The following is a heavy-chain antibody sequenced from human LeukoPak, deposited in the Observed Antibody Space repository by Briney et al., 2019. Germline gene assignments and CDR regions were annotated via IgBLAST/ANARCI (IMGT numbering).Heavy chain of an antibody. D-gene: IGHD3-22*01. Sequence: GGSLRLSCAASGFNFSDHYMSWVRQTPGGGLEWVTYIRGSGATLHHADSVKGRFTISRDNAKNSLSLQMNSLRAEDTALYYCARALYGSSGYYDYWGQGILVTVSS. CDR1: GFNFSDHY. CDR2: IRGSGATL. J-gene: IGHJ4*02. V-gene: IGHV3-11*01. CDR3: ARALYGSSGYYDY.